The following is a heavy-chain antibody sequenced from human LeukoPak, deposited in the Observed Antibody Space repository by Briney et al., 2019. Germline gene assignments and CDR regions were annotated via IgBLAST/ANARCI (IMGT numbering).Heavy chain of an antibody. Sequence: SETLSLTCTISSASISGDHRNWIRQPPGKGLEWIGYMSPSGSTNYNPSLKSRVTIFRDTSKNQFFLKLSAVTAADTAVYYCAKDRSINAFDIWGQGTVVTVSS. CDR3: AKDRSINAFDI. D-gene: IGHD2-21*01. V-gene: IGHV4-59*01. J-gene: IGHJ3*02. CDR2: MSPSGST. CDR1: SASISGDH.